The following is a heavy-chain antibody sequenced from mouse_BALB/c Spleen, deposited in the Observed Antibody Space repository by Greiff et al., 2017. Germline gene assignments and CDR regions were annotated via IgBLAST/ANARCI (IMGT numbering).Heavy chain of an antibody. D-gene: IGHD2-4*01. J-gene: IGHJ3*01. CDR1: GFTFSSYG. CDR2: ISSGGSYT. Sequence: EVKVVESGGDLVKPGGSLKLSCAASGFTFSSYGMSWVRQTPDKRLEWVATISSGGSYTYYPDSVKGRFTISRDNAKNTLYLQMSSLKSEDTAMYYCARRGITTAWFAYWGQGTLVTVSA. V-gene: IGHV5-6*02. CDR3: ARRGITTAWFAY.